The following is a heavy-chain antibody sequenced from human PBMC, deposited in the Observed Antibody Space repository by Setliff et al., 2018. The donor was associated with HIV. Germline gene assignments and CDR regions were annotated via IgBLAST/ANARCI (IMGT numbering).Heavy chain of an antibody. CDR1: GGTFSSYA. CDR3: ARRGGYSYGSYYYYGMDV. V-gene: IGHV1-2*02. CDR2: INPNSGGT. D-gene: IGHD5-18*01. J-gene: IGHJ6*02. Sequence: ASVKVSCKASGGTFSSYAISWVRQAPGQGLEWMGWINPNSGGTNYAQKLQGRVTMTRDTSIITAYMELSRLRSDDTAVYYCARRGGYSYGSYYYYGMDVWGQGTTVTVSS.